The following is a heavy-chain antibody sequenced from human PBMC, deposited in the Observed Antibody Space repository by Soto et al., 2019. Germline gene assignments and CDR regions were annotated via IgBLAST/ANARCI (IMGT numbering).Heavy chain of an antibody. CDR2: INPNSGDT. D-gene: IGHD1-26*01. Sequence: ASVKVSCKASGYSFTGYYLQWVRQAPGQGLERIGWINPNSGDTNYAQKFQGRVTMTRDMSTSTAYMELSSLRSDDTAVYYCAAIIVGAPNDALDIWGQGTMVTVPS. CDR1: GYSFTGYY. J-gene: IGHJ3*02. CDR3: AAIIVGAPNDALDI. V-gene: IGHV1-2*02.